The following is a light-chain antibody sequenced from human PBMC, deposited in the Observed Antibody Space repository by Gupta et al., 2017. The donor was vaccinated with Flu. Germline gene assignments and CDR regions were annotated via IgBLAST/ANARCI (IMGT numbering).Light chain of an antibody. CDR1: KLGDKY. Sequence: SSELTQPPSVSVSPGQTASITCSGDKLGDKYVCWYQQKPGQSPVLVIYQDIKRPSGIPERFSGSNSGNTATLTISGTQGMDEADYYCQAWDSSTVVFGGGTKLTVL. V-gene: IGLV3-1*01. CDR2: QDI. CDR3: QAWDSSTVV. J-gene: IGLJ2*01.